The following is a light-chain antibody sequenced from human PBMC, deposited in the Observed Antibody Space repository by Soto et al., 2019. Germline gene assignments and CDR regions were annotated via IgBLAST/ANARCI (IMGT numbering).Light chain of an antibody. V-gene: IGLV4-69*01. CDR2: LNSDGSH. Sequence: QSVLTQSPSASASLGASVKLTCTLSSGHSSYAIAWHQQQPEKGPRYLMKLNSDGSHSKGDGIPDRFSGSSSGAERYLTISSLQSEDEADYYCQTWGTGIHFVFGGGTKLTVL. CDR1: SGHSSYA. CDR3: QTWGTGIHFV. J-gene: IGLJ3*02.